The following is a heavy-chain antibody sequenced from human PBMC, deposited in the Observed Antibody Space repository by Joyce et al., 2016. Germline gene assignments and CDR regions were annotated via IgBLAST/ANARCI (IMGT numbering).Heavy chain of an antibody. CDR1: GGSFSGYH. CDR3: ARGNRIAARRISNRYQFDY. D-gene: IGHD6-6*01. Sequence: QVQLQQWGAGLLKPSETLSLTCAVYGGSFSGYHWSWIRQPPGKGLEWIGGINHSGDINHNPSLKSRVTISVDTSRNQFSLKLNSVTAADTAVYYCARGNRIAARRISNRYQFDYWGQGTLVTVSS. CDR2: INHSGDI. J-gene: IGHJ4*02. V-gene: IGHV4-34*01.